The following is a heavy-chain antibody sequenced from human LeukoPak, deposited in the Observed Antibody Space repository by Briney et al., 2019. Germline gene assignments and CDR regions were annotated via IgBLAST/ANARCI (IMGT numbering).Heavy chain of an antibody. CDR2: INHSGST. J-gene: IGHJ4*02. D-gene: IGHD4-23*01. CDR3: ARSYGGKDFDY. V-gene: IGHV4-34*01. CDR1: GGSFSAYF. Sequence: PSETLSLTCAVYGGSFSAYFWSWIRQPPGKGLEWIGEINHSGSTDYNPSLKSRVTISVDTSKNQFSLKLSSVTAADTAVYYCARSYGGKDFDYWGQGTLVTVSS.